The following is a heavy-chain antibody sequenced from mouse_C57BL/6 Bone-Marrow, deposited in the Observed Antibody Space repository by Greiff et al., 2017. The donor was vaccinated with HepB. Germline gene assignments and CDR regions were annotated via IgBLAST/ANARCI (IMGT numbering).Heavy chain of an antibody. J-gene: IGHJ2*01. D-gene: IGHD2-4*01. V-gene: IGHV1-31*01. Sequence: VQLKESGPELVKPGASVKISCKASGYSFTGYYMHWVKQSHGNILDWIGYIYPYNGVSSYNQKFKGKATLTVDKSSSTAYMELRSLTSEDSAVYYCASQIYYDYDGFDYWGQGTTLTVSS. CDR1: GYSFTGYY. CDR2: IYPYNGVS. CDR3: ASQIYYDYDGFDY.